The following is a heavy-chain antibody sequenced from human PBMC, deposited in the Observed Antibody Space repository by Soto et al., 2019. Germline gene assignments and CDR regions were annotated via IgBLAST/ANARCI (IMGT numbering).Heavy chain of an antibody. CDR2: INAGNGNT. D-gene: IGHD6-13*01. V-gene: IGHV1-3*01. Sequence: VSVKVSCKASGYTFTRYSMHWVRQAPGQRLEWMGWINAGNGNTKYSQKFQGRVTITRDTSASTAYMELSSLRSEDTAVYYCASRIKNAAAAGSQPYYYYYDMDVWGQGTTVTVSS. CDR3: ASRIKNAAAAGSQPYYYYYDMDV. J-gene: IGHJ6*02. CDR1: GYTFTRYS.